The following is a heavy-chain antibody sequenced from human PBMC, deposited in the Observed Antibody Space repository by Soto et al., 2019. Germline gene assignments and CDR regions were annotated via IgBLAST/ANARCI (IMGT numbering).Heavy chain of an antibody. D-gene: IGHD1-26*01. CDR2: IYYSGST. CDR1: GGSISSSSYY. CDR3: VRRPSSGSYHYWYFDL. V-gene: IGHV4-39*01. Sequence: QLQLQESGPGLVKPSETLSLTCTVSGGSISSSSYYWGWIRQPPGKGLEWIGSIYYSGSTYYNPSLKSRVTISVDTSKNQFSLKLSSVTAADTAVYYCVRRPSSGSYHYWYFDLWGRGTLVTVSS. J-gene: IGHJ2*01.